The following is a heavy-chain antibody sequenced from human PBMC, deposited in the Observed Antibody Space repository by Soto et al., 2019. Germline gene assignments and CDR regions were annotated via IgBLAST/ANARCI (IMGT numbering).Heavy chain of an antibody. J-gene: IGHJ5*02. V-gene: IGHV4-59*01. CDR3: ARGDEVTRFDP. D-gene: IGHD4-17*01. CDR1: GGSISSYY. Sequence: SETLSLTCTVSGGSISSYYWSWIRQPPGKGLEWIGYIYYSGSTNYNPSLKSRVTISVDTSKNQFSLKLSSVTAADTAVYYCARGDEVTRFDPWGQGTLVTVSS. CDR2: IYYSGST.